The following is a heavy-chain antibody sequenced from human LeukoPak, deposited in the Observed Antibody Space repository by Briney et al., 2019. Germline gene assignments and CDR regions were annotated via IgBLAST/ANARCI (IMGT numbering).Heavy chain of an antibody. Sequence: SETLSLTCTVSGGSISSYYWSWIRQPPGKGLEWIGYIYYSGSTNYNPSLKSRVTISVDTSKNQFSLKLSSVTAADTAVYYCSRGLGTVTFFDYWGQGTLVTVSS. CDR3: SRGLGTVTFFDY. CDR1: GGSISSYY. J-gene: IGHJ4*02. V-gene: IGHV4-59*01. CDR2: IYYSGST. D-gene: IGHD4-17*01.